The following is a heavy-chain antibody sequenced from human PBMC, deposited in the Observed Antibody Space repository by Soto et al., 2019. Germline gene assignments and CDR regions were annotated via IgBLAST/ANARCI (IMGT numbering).Heavy chain of an antibody. CDR3: ARAFPAVTTGIADDY. CDR2: INHSGST. D-gene: IGHD4-17*01. CDR1: GGSFSGYY. Sequence: SETLSLTCAVYGGSFSGYYWSWIRQPPGKGLEWIGEINHSGSTNYNPSLKSRVTISVDTSKNQFTLKLSLVTAADPACYYGARAFPAVTTGIADDYWGQGTLVTVSS. V-gene: IGHV4-34*01. J-gene: IGHJ4*02.